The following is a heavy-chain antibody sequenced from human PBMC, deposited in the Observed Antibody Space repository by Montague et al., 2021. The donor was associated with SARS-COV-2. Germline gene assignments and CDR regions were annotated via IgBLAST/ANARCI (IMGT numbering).Heavy chain of an antibody. CDR3: ARGDGVVVAAPYI. Sequence: TLSLTCTVSGGSISNGGYYCSWIRPHPGKGLEWIGYMYDSGSTYYNPSLTSRVTMSLDTSKNQFSLKLSSVTAADTAVYYCARGDGVVVAAPYIWGQGTMVTVSS. J-gene: IGHJ3*02. D-gene: IGHD2-15*01. CDR1: GGSISNGGYY. V-gene: IGHV4-31*03. CDR2: MYDSGST.